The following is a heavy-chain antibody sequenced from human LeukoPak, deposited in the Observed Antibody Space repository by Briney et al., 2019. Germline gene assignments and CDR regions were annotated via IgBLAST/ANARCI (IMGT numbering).Heavy chain of an antibody. Sequence: GSSVKVSCKASGGTFSSYAISWVRQAPGQGLEWMGGIIPIFGTANYAQKFQGRVTITADESTSTAYMELSSLRSEDTAVYYCARVAAAGLCYYYGMDVWGQGTTVTVSS. V-gene: IGHV1-69*01. CDR3: ARVAAAGLCYYYGMDV. D-gene: IGHD6-13*01. CDR1: GGTFSSYA. J-gene: IGHJ6*02. CDR2: IIPIFGTA.